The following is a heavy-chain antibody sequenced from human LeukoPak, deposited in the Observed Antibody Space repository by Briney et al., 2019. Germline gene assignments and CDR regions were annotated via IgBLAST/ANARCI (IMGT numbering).Heavy chain of an antibody. CDR3: AKGAGSDTYHNSFDY. CDR1: GFTFDDYA. Sequence: GRSLRLSCAASGFTFDDYAMHWVRQAPGKGLEWVSGISWNSGTIFYADSVKGRFTISRDSAKNSLFLQMNSLRPEDTALYYCAKGAGSDTYHNSFDYWGQGTLVTVSS. J-gene: IGHJ4*02. D-gene: IGHD3-10*01. V-gene: IGHV3-9*01. CDR2: ISWNSGTI.